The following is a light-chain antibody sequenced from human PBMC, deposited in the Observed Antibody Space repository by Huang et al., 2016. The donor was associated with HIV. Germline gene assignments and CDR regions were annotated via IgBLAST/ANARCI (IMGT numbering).Light chain of an antibody. Sequence: EIVLTQSPGTLSLSPGERATLSCGASQTVSNNFLAWYQHKPGQAPRLLIYAASSRATGMPDRFSGSGSRRDFNLTISRLEPEDFAVYYCHQYGTSVGTFGPGTKVDVK. V-gene: IGKV3-20*01. J-gene: IGKJ1*01. CDR3: HQYGTSVGT. CDR2: AAS. CDR1: QTVSNNF.